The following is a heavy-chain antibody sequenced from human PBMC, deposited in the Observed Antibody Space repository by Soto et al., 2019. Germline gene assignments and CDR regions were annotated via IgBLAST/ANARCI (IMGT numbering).Heavy chain of an antibody. Sequence: QVQPVQSGAAVKKPGASVKISCKASGHTFTGYYIHWVRQSPGQGLEWMGWINHNSGGTDYGQKLQGRVTMTRYTSISTVYMEWPRLRSADTAVYSCARYKAIDAEIYNWFAPWGQGTVVTVS. CDR3: ARYKAIDAEIYNWFAP. V-gene: IGHV1-2*02. CDR1: GHTFTGYY. J-gene: IGHJ5*02. D-gene: IGHD1-1*01. CDR2: INHNSGGT.